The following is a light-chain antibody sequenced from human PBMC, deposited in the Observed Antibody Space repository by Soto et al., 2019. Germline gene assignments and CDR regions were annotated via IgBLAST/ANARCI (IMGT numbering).Light chain of an antibody. CDR3: QQYGSSPTT. V-gene: IGKV3-20*01. CDR2: AAS. Sequence: EIVLTQSPGTLSLSPGERATLSCRASQSFRSSYLAWYQQRPGQAPRLLIYAASSRATGIPDRFSGSGSGTDFTLTISRLEPEDFAVYYCQQYGSSPTTFGQGTKVDI. CDR1: QSFRSSY. J-gene: IGKJ1*01.